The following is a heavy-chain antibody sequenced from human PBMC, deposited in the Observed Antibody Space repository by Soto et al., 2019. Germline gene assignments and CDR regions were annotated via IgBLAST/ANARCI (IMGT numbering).Heavy chain of an antibody. CDR1: GGSISSGNW. V-gene: IGHV4-4*02. CDR3: ARDLNYGSGSWD. CDR2: ISHSGST. J-gene: IGHJ3*01. D-gene: IGHD3-10*01. Sequence: QVQLQESGPGLLKPSGTLSLTCTVSGGSISSGNWFSWVRQSPGKGLEWIGEISHSGSTNYQPSLTTRVTISIAKSKNQLSLNLISVTAADTAVYYCARDLNYGSGSWDWGQGTMVTVSS.